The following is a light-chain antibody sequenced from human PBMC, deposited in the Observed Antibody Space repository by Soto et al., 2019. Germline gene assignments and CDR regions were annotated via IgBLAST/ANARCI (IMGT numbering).Light chain of an antibody. V-gene: IGKV1-12*01. J-gene: IGKJ3*01. CDR3: QQDISFPFT. CDR1: QGISNW. Sequence: DIQMTQSPSSVSASVGDRVTITCRASQGISNWLAWYQQKPGKAPELLIYAASTLQSGVPSRFSGSGSGTDFTLSINILQPEDIGTYYCQQDISFPFTFGPGTKVDV. CDR2: AAS.